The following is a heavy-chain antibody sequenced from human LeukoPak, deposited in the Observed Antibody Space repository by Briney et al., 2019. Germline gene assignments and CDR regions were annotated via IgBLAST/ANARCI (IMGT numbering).Heavy chain of an antibody. Sequence: GGSLRLSCAASGFTFRSFPMTWVRQAPGKGLEWVSSISSSSSFKYYAHSVKGRFTISRDNANNSLFLQIDSLRAEDTAVYYCATRAAVTGTRGAYYWGQGTLVTVSS. CDR2: ISSSSSFK. D-gene: IGHD6-19*01. J-gene: IGHJ4*02. V-gene: IGHV3-21*01. CDR1: GFTFRSFP. CDR3: ATRAAVTGTRGAYY.